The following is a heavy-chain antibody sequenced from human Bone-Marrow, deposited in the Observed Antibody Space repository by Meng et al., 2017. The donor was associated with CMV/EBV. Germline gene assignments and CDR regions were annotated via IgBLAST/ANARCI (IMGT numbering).Heavy chain of an antibody. CDR2: IYYSGET. CDR1: GGSITRTDSY. J-gene: IGHJ5*02. D-gene: IGHD3-3*01. Sequence: SETLSLTCTVSGGSITRTDSYWGWIRQTPGKGLEWIGNIYYSGETNYSPSPRSRVTISVDTYRDQFSLRLTSVTAADTAVYYCARQRLQVRFLEWSRNWFDPWGHGTLVTVSS. CDR3: ARQRLQVRFLEWSRNWFDP. V-gene: IGHV4-39*01.